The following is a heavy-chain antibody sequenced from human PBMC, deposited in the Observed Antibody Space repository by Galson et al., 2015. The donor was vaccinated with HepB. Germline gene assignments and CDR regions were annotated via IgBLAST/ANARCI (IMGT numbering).Heavy chain of an antibody. CDR3: ARDLFAVSPPPTNYMDV. CDR1: GFFFSDYN. J-gene: IGHJ6*03. V-gene: IGHV3-69-1*01. Sequence: SLRLSCAASGFFFSDYNMNWVRQAPGKGLEWVSSISSSSTVYYADSLKGRSTISRDNAKNSLDLQVNSLRAEDTAVYYCARDLFAVSPPPTNYMDVWGTGTTVTVSS. D-gene: IGHD3-3*01. CDR2: ISSSSTV.